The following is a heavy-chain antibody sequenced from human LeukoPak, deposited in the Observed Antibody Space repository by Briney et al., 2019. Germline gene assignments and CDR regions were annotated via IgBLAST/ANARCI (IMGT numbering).Heavy chain of an antibody. D-gene: IGHD3-3*01. J-gene: IGHJ6*02. CDR3: ARARFLEWLPYGMDV. CDR2: INPNSDGT. V-gene: IGHV1-2*02. CDR1: GYTFTGYY. Sequence: ASVKVSCKASGYTFTGYYMHWVRQAPGQGLEWMGWINPNSDGTNYAQKFQGRVTMTRDTSISTAYMELSRLRSDDTAVYYCARARFLEWLPYGMDVWGQGTTVTVSS.